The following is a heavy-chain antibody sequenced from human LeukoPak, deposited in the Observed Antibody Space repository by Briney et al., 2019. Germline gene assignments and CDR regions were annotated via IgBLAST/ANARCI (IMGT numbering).Heavy chain of an antibody. J-gene: IGHJ6*03. CDR2: INPNSGGT. D-gene: IGHD6-13*01. CDR3: ASSIAAAGEFDLIYYYYYMDV. Sequence: ASVKVSCKASGYTFTGYYMHWVRQAPGQGLEWMGWINPNSGGTNYAQKFQGRVTMTRDTSISTAYMELSGLRSDDTAVYYCASSIAAAGEFDLIYYYYYMDVWGKGTTVTVSS. CDR1: GYTFTGYY. V-gene: IGHV1-2*02.